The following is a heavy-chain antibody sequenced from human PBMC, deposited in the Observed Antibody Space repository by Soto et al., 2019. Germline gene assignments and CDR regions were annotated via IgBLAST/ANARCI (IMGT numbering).Heavy chain of an antibody. Sequence: QVRLVESGGGVVQPGRSLRLSCTASGFSFSSYAMYWFRQPPGKGLEWVAVISHDGINKHYADSVKGRVTVSRENSNHSPELQLNSQGGDDTAMYSCERDMYSSDYFVKWFAPWGQGILVSVSS. V-gene: IGHV3-30-3*01. CDR3: ERDMYSSDYFVKWFAP. D-gene: IGHD6-19*01. J-gene: IGHJ5*02. CDR2: ISHDGINK. CDR1: GFSFSSYA.